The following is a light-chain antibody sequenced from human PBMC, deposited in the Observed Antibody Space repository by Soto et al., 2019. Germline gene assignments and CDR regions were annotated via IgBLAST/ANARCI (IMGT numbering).Light chain of an antibody. V-gene: IGKV3-20*01. J-gene: IGKJ1*01. CDR3: QRQWT. CDR1: QSVSSSY. Sequence: EIVLTQSPGTLSLSPGERATLSCRASQSVSSSYLAWYQQKPGQAPRLLIYGASSRATGIPDRFSGSGSGTDFTLTISRLEPEDFAVYYCQRQWTCGQGTKVEIK. CDR2: GAS.